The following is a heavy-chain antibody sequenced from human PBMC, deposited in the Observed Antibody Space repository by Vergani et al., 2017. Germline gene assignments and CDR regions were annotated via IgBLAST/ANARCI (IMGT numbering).Heavy chain of an antibody. CDR1: GASIRSSNYY. D-gene: IGHD6-19*01. J-gene: IGHJ5*02. CDR3: ARHSTVEWLVKLGWIDP. V-gene: IGHV4-39*01. CDR2: FYYSGRT. Sequence: QLQLQESGPGLVKPSATLSLTCSVSGASIRSSNYYWGWIRQPPGKGLEWIASFYYSGRTYYNPSLKSRVTICVDTSKNQFCLKLSFVTAADTAVYFCARHSTVEWLVKLGWIDPWGQGILVTVSS.